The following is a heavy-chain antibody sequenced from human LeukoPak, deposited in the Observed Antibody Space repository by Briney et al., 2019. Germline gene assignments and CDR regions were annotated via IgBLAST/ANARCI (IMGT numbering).Heavy chain of an antibody. CDR2: INSDGSST. CDR3: ARRIAAAAAPYYFDY. CDR1: GFTFSSYW. Sequence: GGSLRLSCAASGFTFSSYWMHWVRQAPGKGLLWVSRINSDGSSTSYADSVEGRFTISRDNAKNTLYLQMNSLRAEDTAVYYCARRIAAAAAPYYFDYWSQGTLVTVSS. J-gene: IGHJ4*02. D-gene: IGHD6-13*01. V-gene: IGHV3-74*01.